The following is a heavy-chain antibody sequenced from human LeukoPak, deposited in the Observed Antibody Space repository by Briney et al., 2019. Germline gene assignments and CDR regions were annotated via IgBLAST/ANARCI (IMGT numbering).Heavy chain of an antibody. CDR1: GFTFSNYA. Sequence: GGSLRLSCAASGFTFSNYAMHWIRQAPGKGLEWVGVIFYDGDSKHYADSVKGRFTISRDNSKNTLYLQMNSLRAEDTAVYYCAKDHEGYYFDYWGQGTLVTVSS. V-gene: IGHV3-30-3*01. CDR3: AKDHEGYYFDY. J-gene: IGHJ4*02. CDR2: IFYDGDSK.